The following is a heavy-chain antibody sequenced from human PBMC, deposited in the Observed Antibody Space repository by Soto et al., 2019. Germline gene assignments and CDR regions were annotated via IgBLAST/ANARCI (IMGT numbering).Heavy chain of an antibody. V-gene: IGHV1-69*02. D-gene: IGHD3-22*01. J-gene: IGHJ5*02. CDR3: AIGRTGSNGYYWA. CDR2: IIPVIGVG. CDR1: GNTLNTDT. Sequence: QVQLVQSRAEVKKPGSSVKVSCKPSGNTLNTDTITWLRQAPGQGLEWMGRIIPVIGVGTYAQKFQDRVTITADKSTTTVYMEVTSLTSEDTATYYCAIGRTGSNGYYWAWGQGTQVTVS.